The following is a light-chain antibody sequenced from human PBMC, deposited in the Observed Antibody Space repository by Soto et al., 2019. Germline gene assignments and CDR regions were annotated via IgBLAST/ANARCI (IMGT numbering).Light chain of an antibody. CDR1: SSDVGGYKY. Sequence: QSALTQPASGSGAPGQSITISCTGTSSDVGGYKYVSWYQQHPGEAPKLMIYDVSNRPSGVSNRFSGSKSGNTASLTISGLQAEDEADYYCSSYTSSSTRVFGTGTKVTVL. J-gene: IGLJ1*01. V-gene: IGLV2-14*01. CDR3: SSYTSSSTRV. CDR2: DVS.